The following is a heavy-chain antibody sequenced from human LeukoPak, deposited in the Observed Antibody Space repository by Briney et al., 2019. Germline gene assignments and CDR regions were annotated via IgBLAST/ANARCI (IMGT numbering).Heavy chain of an antibody. V-gene: IGHV3-48*01. D-gene: IGHD6-13*01. CDR1: GFTFSSYS. CDR3: ARSGAGTAPAFDY. Sequence: GGSLRLSCAASGFTFSSYSMNWVRQAPGKGLEWVSYISSSTIYYADSVKGRFTISRDNAKNSLYLQMNSLRAEDTAVYYCARSGAGTAPAFDYWGQGTLVTVSS. CDR2: ISSSTI. J-gene: IGHJ4*02.